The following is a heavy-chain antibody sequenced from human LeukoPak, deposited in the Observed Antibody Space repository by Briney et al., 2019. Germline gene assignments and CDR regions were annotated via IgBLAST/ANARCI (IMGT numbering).Heavy chain of an antibody. CDR3: ARVTCGGDCRAHYYYYYMDV. CDR2: IYTRGST. D-gene: IGHD2-21*02. Sequence: SETLSLTCTVPDDSLSSGNYYWNWIRQPAGKGLEWIGRIYTRGSTKYTPSLKSRVTMSVDTSKNQFSLKLSSVTAADAAVYYCARVTCGGDCRAHYYYYYMDVWGKGTTVTISS. CDR1: DDSLSSGNYY. J-gene: IGHJ6*03. V-gene: IGHV4-61*02.